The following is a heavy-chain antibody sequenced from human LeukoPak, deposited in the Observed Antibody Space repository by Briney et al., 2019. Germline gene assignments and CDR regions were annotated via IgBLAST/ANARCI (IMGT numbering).Heavy chain of an antibody. CDR1: IFSFSTFG. CDR3: AKGLGDYDDFRLGF. V-gene: IGHV3-30*02. D-gene: IGHD4-17*01. J-gene: IGHJ4*02. Sequence: GESLKISCAASIFSFSTFGFHWVRQAPGKGLEWVAFIPYDGSDKYYADSVKGRFTVSRDNSKNTLYLHMNSLRVEDTAVCYCAKGLGDYDDFRLGFWGQGTLVTVSS. CDR2: IPYDGSDK.